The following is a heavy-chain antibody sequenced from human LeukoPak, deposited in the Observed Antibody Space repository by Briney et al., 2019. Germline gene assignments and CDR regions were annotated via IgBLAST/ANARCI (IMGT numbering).Heavy chain of an antibody. CDR1: GFIFSNYA. D-gene: IGHD1-1*01. CDR3: ANGIRYYFDN. J-gene: IGHJ4*02. CDR2: ISGSGGSI. Sequence: GGSLTLSCAASGFIFSNYAMSWVRQAPGKGLEWVSSISGSGGSIDYADSVKGRFTISRDNSKSTVYLQMSSLRAEDTAVYYCANGIRYYFDNWGQGTLVTVSS. V-gene: IGHV3-23*01.